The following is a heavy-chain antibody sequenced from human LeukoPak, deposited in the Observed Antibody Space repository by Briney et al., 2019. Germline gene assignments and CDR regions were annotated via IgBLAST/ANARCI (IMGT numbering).Heavy chain of an antibody. CDR2: IWYDGSNK. CDR3: AKVAAHSSGWYDY. D-gene: IGHD6-19*01. CDR1: GFTFTNYA. V-gene: IGHV3-33*06. Sequence: PGGSLRLSCAASGFTFTNYAMTWVRQAPGKGLEWVAVIWYDGSNKYYADSVKGRFTISRDNSKNTLYLQMNSLRAEDTAVYYCAKVAAHSSGWYDYWGQGTLVTVSS. J-gene: IGHJ4*02.